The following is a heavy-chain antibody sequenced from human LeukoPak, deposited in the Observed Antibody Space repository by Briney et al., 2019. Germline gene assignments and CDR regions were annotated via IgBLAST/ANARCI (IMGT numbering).Heavy chain of an antibody. CDR3: AKASDFWSDLGAFDI. V-gene: IGHV3-30-3*01. CDR2: ISYDGSNK. J-gene: IGHJ3*02. D-gene: IGHD3-3*01. Sequence: GGSLRLSCAASGFTYSSYAMHWVRQAPGKGLEWVAVISYDGSNKYYADSVKGRFTISRDNSKNTLYLQMNNLRAEDTAVYYCAKASDFWSDLGAFDIWGQGTMVTVSS. CDR1: GFTYSSYA.